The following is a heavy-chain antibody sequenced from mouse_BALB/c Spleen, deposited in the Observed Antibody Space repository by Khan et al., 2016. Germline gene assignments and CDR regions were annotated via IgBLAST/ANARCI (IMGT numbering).Heavy chain of an antibody. Sequence: VQLQESGPSLVQPSQSLSITCTVSGFSLTTYVVHWVRQSPGKGLEWLGVIWRGGNTDYNAAFMSRLRITKDNSKSQVFFKMNSLQADDTAIYYCATLDYYDSDGAWFAYWVHGSLVTVSA. V-gene: IGHV2-5-1*01. CDR2: IWRGGNT. D-gene: IGHD2-4*01. CDR1: GFSLTTYV. J-gene: IGHJ3*01. CDR3: ATLDYYDSDGAWFAY.